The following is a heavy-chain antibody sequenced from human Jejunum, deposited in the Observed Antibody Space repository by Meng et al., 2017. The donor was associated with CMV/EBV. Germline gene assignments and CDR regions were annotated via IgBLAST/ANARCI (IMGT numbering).Heavy chain of an antibody. CDR1: VYSFTGYY. D-gene: IGHD2-21*02. V-gene: IGHV1-2*02. CDR3: ARDSIGDSYFDY. CDR2: INPNSGAT. J-gene: IGHJ4*02. Sequence: TGSVYSFTGYYLHWVRQAPGQGLEWLGWINPNSGATSYAQNFQDRVTMTRDTSISTAYMELNRLRSDDTAVYYCARDSIGDSYFDYWGQGKVVTVSS.